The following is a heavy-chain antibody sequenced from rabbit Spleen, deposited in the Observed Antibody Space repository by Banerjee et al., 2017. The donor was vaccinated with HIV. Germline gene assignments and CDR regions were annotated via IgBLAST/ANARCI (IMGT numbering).Heavy chain of an antibody. V-gene: IGHV1S45*01. CDR3: ARDLVAVIGWNFNL. Sequence: QEQLEESGGGLVKPEGSLTLTCKASGVSLNDKDVMCWVRQAPGKGLEWIACIDVARSGSTYYATWAKGRLTISKPSSTTVTLQMTGVTAADTATYFCARDLVAVIGWNFNLWGQGTLVTVS. J-gene: IGHJ4*01. D-gene: IGHD1-1*01. CDR2: IDVARSGST. CDR1: GVSLNDKDV.